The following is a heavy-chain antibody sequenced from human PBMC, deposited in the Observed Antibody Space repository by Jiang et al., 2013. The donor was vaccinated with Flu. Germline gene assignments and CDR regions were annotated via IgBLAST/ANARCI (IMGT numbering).Heavy chain of an antibody. Sequence: QLLESGGGLIQPGGSLRLSCAASGFTVSSNYMSWVRQAPGKGLEWVSVIYSGGSTYYADSVKGRFTISRDNSKNTLYLQMNSLRAEDTAVYYCARETRYITGTTSMDVWGQGTTVTVSS. CDR3: ARETRYITGTTSMDV. V-gene: IGHV3-53*01. CDR1: GFTVSSNY. D-gene: IGHD1-20*01. J-gene: IGHJ6*02. CDR2: IYSGGST.